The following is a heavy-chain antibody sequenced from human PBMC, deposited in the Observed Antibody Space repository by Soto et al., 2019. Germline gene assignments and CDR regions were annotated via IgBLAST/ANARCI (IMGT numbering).Heavy chain of an antibody. Sequence: ASVKVSCKASGYTFTSYAIHWVRQAPGQRLEWMGWINAGNGNTKYSQKFQGRVTITRDTSASTAYMELSSLRSEDTAVYYCARVQIVQLENIFDYWGQGTLVTVSS. J-gene: IGHJ4*02. CDR3: ARVQIVQLENIFDY. D-gene: IGHD1-1*01. CDR2: INAGNGNT. V-gene: IGHV1-3*01. CDR1: GYTFTSYA.